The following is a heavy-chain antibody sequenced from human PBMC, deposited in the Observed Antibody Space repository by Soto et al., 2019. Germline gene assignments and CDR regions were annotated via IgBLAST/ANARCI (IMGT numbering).Heavy chain of an antibody. V-gene: IGHV3-66*01. CDR2: IYSGGST. D-gene: IGHD3-10*01. CDR1: GFTVSSNY. Sequence: EVQLVESGGGLVQPGGSLRLSCAASGFTVSSNYMSWVRQAPGKGLEWVSVIYSGGSTYYADSVKGRFTISRDNSKNTLYLQMSSLRAEDAAVYYWARDRGGYCYDGMDVWGQGTTVTVSS. CDR3: ARDRGGYCYDGMDV. J-gene: IGHJ6*02.